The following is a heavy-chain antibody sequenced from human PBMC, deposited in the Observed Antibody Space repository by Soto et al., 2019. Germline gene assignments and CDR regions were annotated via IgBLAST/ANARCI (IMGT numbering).Heavy chain of an antibody. J-gene: IGHJ6*03. CDR3: AGGYCSSTSCRYYYYMDV. V-gene: IGHV4-39*01. CDR2: IYYSGST. CDR1: GGSISSSSYY. Sequence: TLSLTCTVSGGSISSSSYYWGWIRQPPGKGLEWIGSIYYSGSTYYNPSLKSRVTISVDTSKNQFSLKLSSVTAADTAVYYCAGGYCSSTSCRYYYYMDVWGKGTTVTVSS. D-gene: IGHD2-2*01.